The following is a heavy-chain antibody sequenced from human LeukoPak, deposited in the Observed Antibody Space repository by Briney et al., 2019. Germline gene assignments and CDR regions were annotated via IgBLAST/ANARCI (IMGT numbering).Heavy chain of an antibody. CDR3: ASSGYYYYYGMDV. D-gene: IGHD1-26*01. V-gene: IGHV3-30*01. CDR2: VSYDGGDK. CDR1: GFTFTNYA. Sequence: SLRLSCAASGFTFTNYAIHWVRQAPGKGLEWVAVVSYDGGDKYYADSVKGRFIISRDNSMDTVYLQMNRLRAGDTAVYYCASSGYYYYYGMDVWGQGTTVTVSS. J-gene: IGHJ6*02.